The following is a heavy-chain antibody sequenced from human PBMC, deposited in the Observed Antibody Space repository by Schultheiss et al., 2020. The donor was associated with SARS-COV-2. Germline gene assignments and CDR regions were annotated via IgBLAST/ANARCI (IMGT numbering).Heavy chain of an antibody. CDR1: GFTFSSYG. V-gene: IGHV3-NL1*01. Sequence: GGSLRLSCAASGFTFSSYGMHWVRQAPGKGLEWVSAISDSDDNTYYADSAKGRFTISRDNSKNTLYLQMNSLRAEDTAVYYCAREGIAAAGIYYFDYWGQGTLVTVSS. J-gene: IGHJ4*02. D-gene: IGHD6-13*01. CDR3: AREGIAAAGIYYFDY. CDR2: ISDSDDNT.